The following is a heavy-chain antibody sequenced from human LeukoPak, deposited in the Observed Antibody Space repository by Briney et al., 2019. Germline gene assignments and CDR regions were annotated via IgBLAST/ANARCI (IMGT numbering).Heavy chain of an antibody. CDR3: ARAVERSTDFDL. V-gene: IGHV1-69*13. CDR2: IIPIFGTA. D-gene: IGHD1-1*01. CDR1: GGTFSSYA. Sequence: ASVKVSCKASGGTFSSYAISWVRQAPGQGLEWMGGIIPIFGTANYAQKFQGRVTITADESTSTAYMELSSLRSEDTAVYYCARAVERSTDFDLWGRGALVTVSS. J-gene: IGHJ2*01.